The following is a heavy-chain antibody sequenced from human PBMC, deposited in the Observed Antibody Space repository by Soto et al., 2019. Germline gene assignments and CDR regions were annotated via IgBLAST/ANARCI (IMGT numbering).Heavy chain of an antibody. CDR1: CGSISGGVNS. V-gene: IGHV4-30-4*01. CDR2: IFDSGST. J-gene: IGHJ2*01. D-gene: IGHD2-8*01. CDR3: AREIMPLTNDWYFDL. Sequence: QVQLQESGPGLVKPSETLSLTCTVSCGSISGGVNSWSWIRQHPGKGLEWIGHIFDSGSTYYIPSLKSQRKMSVDKSKHQCSLMLRSVTAADTAVYYCAREIMPLTNDWYFDLWGRGTLVTVSS.